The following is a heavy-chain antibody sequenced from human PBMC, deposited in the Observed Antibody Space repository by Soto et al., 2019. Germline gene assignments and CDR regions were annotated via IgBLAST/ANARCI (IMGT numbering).Heavy chain of an antibody. V-gene: IGHV4-31*03. CDR2: IYNSGTT. CDR3: ARDPAP. CDR1: GGSITRGGYY. Sequence: PSETLSLTFTVSGGSITRGGYYWSWIRQHPGKGLEWIGYIYNSGTTYYNPSLKSSVTISVDTSKNQFSLKLTSVTASDMAVYYCARDPAPWGQGTLVTVS. J-gene: IGHJ5*02.